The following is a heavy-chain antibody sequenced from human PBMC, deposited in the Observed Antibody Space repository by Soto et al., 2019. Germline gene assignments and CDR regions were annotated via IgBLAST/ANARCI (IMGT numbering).Heavy chain of an antibody. V-gene: IGHV5-51*01. Sequence: GESLKISCKGSGYSFTSYWIGWVRQMPGKGLEWMGIIYPGDSDTRYSPSFQGQVTISADKSISTAYLQWSSLKASDTAMYYCARLAVPYYYYYGMDVWGQGTTVTVSS. CDR2: IYPGDSDT. D-gene: IGHD2-2*01. J-gene: IGHJ6*02. CDR1: GYSFTSYW. CDR3: ARLAVPYYYYYGMDV.